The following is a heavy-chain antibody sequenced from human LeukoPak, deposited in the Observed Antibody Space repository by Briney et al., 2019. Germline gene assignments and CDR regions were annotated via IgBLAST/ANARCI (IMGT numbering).Heavy chain of an antibody. CDR3: AKHIVGATEYYFDY. CDR1: GFTFSSYA. CDR2: ISGSAGNT. J-gene: IGHJ4*02. D-gene: IGHD1-26*01. V-gene: IGHV3-23*01. Sequence: PGGSLRLSCAASGFTFSSYAMSWVRQAPGKGLEWVAAISGSAGNTYYADSVKGRFTISRDNSKNTLYLQMNSLRAEDTAVYYCAKHIVGATEYYFDYWGQGTLVTVSS.